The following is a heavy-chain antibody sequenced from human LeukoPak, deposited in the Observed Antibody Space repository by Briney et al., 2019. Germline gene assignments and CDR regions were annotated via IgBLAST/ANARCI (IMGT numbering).Heavy chain of an antibody. CDR3: ATRDYYDSRGYYYYYFDY. CDR1: GFTFNNYA. CDR2: ISGRGGST. D-gene: IGHD3-22*01. J-gene: IGHJ4*02. Sequence: HPGGSLRLSCAASGFTFNNYAMSWVRQAPGKGLEWVSGISGRGGSTYYADSVKGRLTISRDNSKNTVYLQMNSLRAEDTAVYYCATRDYYDSRGYYYYYFDYWGQGTLVTVSS. V-gene: IGHV3-23*01.